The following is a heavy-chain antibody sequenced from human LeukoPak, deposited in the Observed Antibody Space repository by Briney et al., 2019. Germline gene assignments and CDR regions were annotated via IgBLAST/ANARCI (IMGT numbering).Heavy chain of an antibody. D-gene: IGHD3-3*01. J-gene: IGHJ4*02. CDR1: VCTFSSYA. CDR3: ARVSDFTAYYFDY. CDR2: IIPIFGTA. V-gene: IGHV1-69*13. Sequence: GASVKVSCKASVCTFSSYAISWVRQAPGQGLEWMGGIIPIFGTANYAQKFQGRVTITADESTSTAYMELSSLRSEDTAVYYCARVSDFTAYYFDYWGQGTLVTVSS.